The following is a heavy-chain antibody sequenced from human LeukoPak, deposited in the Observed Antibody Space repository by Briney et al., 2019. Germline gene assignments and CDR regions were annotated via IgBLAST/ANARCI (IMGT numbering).Heavy chain of an antibody. J-gene: IGHJ4*02. D-gene: IGHD5/OR15-5a*01. Sequence: ASVKVSCKASGYTFTGYYMHWVRQAPGQGLEWMGWINPDNGVTNYAQKFQGRVTMTRDTSISTLYMDLSRLRSDDTAVYFCARGGVYTDSWGQETLVTVSS. V-gene: IGHV1-2*02. CDR1: GYTFTGYY. CDR3: ARGGVYTDS. CDR2: INPDNGVT.